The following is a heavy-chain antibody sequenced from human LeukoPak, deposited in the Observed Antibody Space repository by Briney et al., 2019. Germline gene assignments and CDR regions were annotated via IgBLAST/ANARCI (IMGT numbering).Heavy chain of an antibody. CDR1: GFTFSSYA. J-gene: IGHJ4*02. CDR2: ISDGGGTT. V-gene: IGHV3-23*01. Sequence: PGGSLRLSCAASGFTFSSYAMSWVRQAPGKGLEWVSAISDGGGTTYYADSVQGRFTISRDYSKNTLFLQMNSLGADDTAVYYCAKVGTGDLFRALDYWGQGTLVTVSS. D-gene: IGHD1-14*01. CDR3: AKVGTGDLFRALDY.